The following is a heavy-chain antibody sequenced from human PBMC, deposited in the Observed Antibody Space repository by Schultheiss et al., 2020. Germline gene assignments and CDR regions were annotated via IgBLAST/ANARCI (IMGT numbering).Heavy chain of an antibody. CDR3: ARDLDDSSYDY. V-gene: IGHV3-21*01. D-gene: IGHD6-6*01. CDR2: ISRSSSYK. Sequence: GGSLRLSCAASGFTFSSSWMHWVCQAPEKGLEWVSSISRSSSYKYNADSVKGRFTISRDNAKNSLYLQMNSLRAEDTAVYYCARDLDDSSYDYWGQGTLVTVSS. J-gene: IGHJ4*02. CDR1: GFTFSSSW.